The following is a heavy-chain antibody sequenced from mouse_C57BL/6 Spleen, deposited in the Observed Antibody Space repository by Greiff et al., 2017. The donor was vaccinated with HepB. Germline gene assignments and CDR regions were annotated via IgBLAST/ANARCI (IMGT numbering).Heavy chain of an antibody. D-gene: IGHD1-1*01. J-gene: IGHJ2*01. CDR2: INPSSGYT. CDR1: GYTFTSYT. Sequence: QVQLKQSGAELARPGASVKMSCKASGYTFTSYTMHWVKQRPGQGLEWIGYINPSSGYTKYNQKFKDKATLTADKSSSTAYMQLSSLTSEDSAVYYCASSYGSSSDYWGQGTTLTVSS. V-gene: IGHV1-4*01. CDR3: ASSYGSSSDY.